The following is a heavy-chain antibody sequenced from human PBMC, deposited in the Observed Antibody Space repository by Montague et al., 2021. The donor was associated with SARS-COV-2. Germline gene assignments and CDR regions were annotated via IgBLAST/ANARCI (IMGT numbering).Heavy chain of an antibody. V-gene: IGHV4-34*01. CDR1: GGSFSNYY. CDR3: ARAAPWSFRDILTGYYYYYGMDV. Sequence: SETLSLTCAISGGSFSNYYWSWIRQPPGKGLEWIGEVNQSGTTIYNPSVKSGVTISEDTSKNQFYLRLNSVTAADTAVYYCARAAPWSFRDILTGYYYYYGMDVWGQGTTVTVSS. J-gene: IGHJ6*02. D-gene: IGHD3-9*01. CDR2: VNQSGTT.